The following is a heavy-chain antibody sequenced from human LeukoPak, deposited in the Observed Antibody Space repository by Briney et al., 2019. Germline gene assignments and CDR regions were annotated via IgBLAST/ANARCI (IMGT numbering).Heavy chain of an antibody. V-gene: IGHV3-23*01. Sequence: PGRSLRLSCAASGFTFSSYAMSWVRQAPGRGLEWVSAISGSGGSTYYADSVKGRFTISRDNSKNTLYLQMNSLRAEDTAVYYCAKTLLIMDRASMYSSCWYYYGMDVWGQGTTVTVSS. J-gene: IGHJ6*02. CDR1: GFTFSSYA. D-gene: IGHD6-13*01. CDR2: ISGSGGST. CDR3: AKTLLIMDRASMYSSCWYYYGMDV.